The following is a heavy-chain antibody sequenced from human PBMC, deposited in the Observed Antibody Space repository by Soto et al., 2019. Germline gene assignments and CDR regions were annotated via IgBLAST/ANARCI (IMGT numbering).Heavy chain of an antibody. CDR3: ARDAVPLYSGSYRGPFDY. CDR1: GETINCYS. D-gene: IGHD1-26*01. CDR2: ISAYNGNT. Sequence: ASVEVTCEASGETINCYSSNWVQQAKRLGLEWMGWISAYNGNTNYAQKLQGRVTMTTDTSTSTAYMELSSLRSEDTAVYYCARDAVPLYSGSYRGPFDYWGQGTLVTVSS. J-gene: IGHJ4*02. V-gene: IGHV1-18*01.